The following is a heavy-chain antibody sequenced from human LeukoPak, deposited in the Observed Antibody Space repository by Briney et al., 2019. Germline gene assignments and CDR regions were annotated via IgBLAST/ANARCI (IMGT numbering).Heavy chain of an antibody. CDR1: GGSISSYY. CDR3: ARQIASAGTAGFDF. D-gene: IGHD6-13*01. J-gene: IGHJ4*02. CDR2: IYCSGST. Sequence: SETLSLTCTVSGGSISSYYWRWIRQPTGKGREWIGRIYCSGSTNYNPSLKRRVTMSVDTSKNQFSLRIRSVTAADTAVYYCARQIASAGTAGFDFWGQGALVTVSS. V-gene: IGHV4-4*07.